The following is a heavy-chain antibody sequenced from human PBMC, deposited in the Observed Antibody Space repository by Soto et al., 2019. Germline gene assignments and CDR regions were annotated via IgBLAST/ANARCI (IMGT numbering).Heavy chain of an antibody. D-gene: IGHD6-6*01. V-gene: IGHV4-59*01. CDR3: PRHVAARHWGKPYYDGMDV. J-gene: IGHJ6*02. CDR1: GGSISSYY. Sequence: WETLSLTCTVSGGSISSYYWSWVRQPPGKGLEWIGYIYYSGGTNYNPSLKSRVTISVDTSKNQFSLKLSSVNAADTAVYYCPRHVAARHWGKPYYDGMDVWGQGTTVTVSS. CDR2: IYYSGGT.